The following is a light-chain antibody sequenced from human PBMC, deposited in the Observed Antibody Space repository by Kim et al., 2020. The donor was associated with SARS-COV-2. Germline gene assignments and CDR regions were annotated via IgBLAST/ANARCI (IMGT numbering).Light chain of an antibody. CDR2: GAS. CDR3: QQYNNWLGT. J-gene: IGKJ1*01. CDR1: QSVSSN. V-gene: IGKV3-15*01. Sequence: EIVMTQSPATLSVSPGERATLSCRASQSVSSNLAWYQQKPGQAPRLLMYGASTRATGIPARFSGSGSGTEFSLTISSLQSEDVAVYYCQQYNNWLGTFGQGTKVEIK.